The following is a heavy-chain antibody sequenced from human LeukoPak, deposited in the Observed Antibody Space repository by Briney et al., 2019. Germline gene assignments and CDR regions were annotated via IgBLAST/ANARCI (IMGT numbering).Heavy chain of an antibody. V-gene: IGHV4-61*02. CDR2: IYTSGST. J-gene: IGHJ5*02. D-gene: IGHD6-13*01. CDR3: ARVSSSWYDNWFDP. CDR1: GGSISSGSYY. Sequence: SQTLSLTCTVSGGSISSGSYYWSWIRQPAGKGLEWIGRIYTSGSTNYNPSLKSRVTISADTSKNQFSLKLSSVTAADTAVYYCARVSSSWYDNWFDPWGQGTLVTVSS.